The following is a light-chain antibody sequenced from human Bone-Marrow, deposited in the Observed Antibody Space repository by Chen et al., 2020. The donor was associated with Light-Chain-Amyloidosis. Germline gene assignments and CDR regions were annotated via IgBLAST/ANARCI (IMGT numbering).Light chain of an antibody. V-gene: IGLV2-14*01. J-gene: IGLJ1*01. CDR3: SSYTITNTLV. CDR2: DVT. Sequence: QSALTQPASVSGSPGQSITISCTGTSSDVGGDNHVSWYQQHPDKAPKLMIYDVTKRPSWVPDRFSGSKSDNTASLTISGLQTEDEADYFCSSYTITNTLVFGSGTRVTVL. CDR1: SSDVGGDNH.